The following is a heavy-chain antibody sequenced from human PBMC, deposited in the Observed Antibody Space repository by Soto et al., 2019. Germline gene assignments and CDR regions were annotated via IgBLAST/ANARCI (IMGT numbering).Heavy chain of an antibody. J-gene: IGHJ4*02. Sequence: QVQLQESGPGLVKPSGTLSLTCAVSGGSISSSNWWSWVRQPPGKGLEWIGEIYHSGSTNYNPSRKPRAPIPVDKSKNPSSLKLSSATAADTAVYYCARVLGGSWSPVDYWGQGTLVTVSS. CDR1: GGSISSSNW. D-gene: IGHD6-13*01. CDR3: ARVLGGSWSPVDY. V-gene: IGHV4-4*02. CDR2: IYHSGST.